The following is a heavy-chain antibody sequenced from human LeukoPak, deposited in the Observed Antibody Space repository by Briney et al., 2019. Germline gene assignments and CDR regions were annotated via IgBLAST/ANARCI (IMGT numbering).Heavy chain of an antibody. CDR3: AKGSSSGWPYYFDY. D-gene: IGHD6-19*01. Sequence: GGSLRLSCAASGFIFSSYAMSWVRQAPGKGLEGVSAISANGGSTYYADSVKGRLTISRDNSKNTLYLQMNSLRADDTAVYYCAKGSSSGWPYYFDYWGQGTLVTVSS. V-gene: IGHV3-23*01. J-gene: IGHJ4*02. CDR1: GFIFSSYA. CDR2: ISANGGST.